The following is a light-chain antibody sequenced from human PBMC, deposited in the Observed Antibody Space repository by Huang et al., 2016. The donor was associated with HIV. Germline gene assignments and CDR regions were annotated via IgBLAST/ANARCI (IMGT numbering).Light chain of an antibody. CDR3: QQSSSPPPT. Sequence: DIQMTQSPSSLSASVGDRVTITCRVTQSVTKYLNGYQQKQGKAPQLLIYGASSLQTGVPSRFCGSGSGTDFTLTIISLQPEDFATYYCQQSSSPPPTFGPGTKVDIK. J-gene: IGKJ3*01. CDR2: GAS. V-gene: IGKV1-39*01. CDR1: QSVTKY.